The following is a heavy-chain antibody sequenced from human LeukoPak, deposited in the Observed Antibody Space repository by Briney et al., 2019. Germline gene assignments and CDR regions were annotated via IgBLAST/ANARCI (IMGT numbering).Heavy chain of an antibody. V-gene: IGHV3-30*18. J-gene: IGHJ3*02. Sequence: GGSLRLSCAASGFTFSSYGMHWVRQAPGKGLEWVAVISYDGSNKYYADSVKGRFTISRDNSKNTLYLQMNSLRAEDTAVYYCAKDLRQWLVGGAFDIWGQGTMVTVSS. CDR1: GFTFSSYG. CDR2: ISYDGSNK. CDR3: AKDLRQWLVGGAFDI. D-gene: IGHD6-19*01.